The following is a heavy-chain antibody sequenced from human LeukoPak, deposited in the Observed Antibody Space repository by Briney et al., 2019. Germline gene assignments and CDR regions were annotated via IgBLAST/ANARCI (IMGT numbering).Heavy chain of an antibody. V-gene: IGHV3-64D*06. CDR2: ISSNGGST. CDR1: GFTFSSYA. Sequence: PGGSLRLSCSASGFTFSSYAMHWVRQAPGKGLEYVSAISSNGGSTYYADSVKGRFTISRDNSKNTLYLQMSSQRAEDTAVYYCVKTVYGTMVRGVITSPFDYWGQGTLVTVSS. D-gene: IGHD3-10*01. J-gene: IGHJ4*02. CDR3: VKTVYGTMVRGVITSPFDY.